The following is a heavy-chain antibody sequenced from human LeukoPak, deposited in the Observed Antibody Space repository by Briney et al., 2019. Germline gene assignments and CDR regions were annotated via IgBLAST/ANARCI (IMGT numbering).Heavy chain of an antibody. CDR1: GGSISSSSYY. CDR2: IYYSGST. D-gene: IGHD4-17*01. V-gene: IGHV4-39*07. CDR3: ARYGRRGGYGMDV. Sequence: SETLSLTCTVSGGSISSSSYYWGWIRQPPGKGLEWIGSIYYSGSTYYNPSLKSRVTISVDTSKNQFSLRLSSVTAADTAVYYCARYGRRGGYGMDVWGQGTTVTVSS. J-gene: IGHJ6*02.